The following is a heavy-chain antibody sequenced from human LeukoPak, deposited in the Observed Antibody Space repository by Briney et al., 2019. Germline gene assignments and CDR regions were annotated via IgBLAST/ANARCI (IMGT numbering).Heavy chain of an antibody. Sequence: PGGSLRLSCVASGFPFSSYWMTWVRQAPGKGLEWVSAISGSGGSTYYADSVKGRFTISRDNSKNTLYLQMNSLRAEDTAVYYCAKTTVYYYDSSRYYFDYWGQGTLVTVSS. CDR2: ISGSGGST. J-gene: IGHJ4*02. D-gene: IGHD3-22*01. V-gene: IGHV3-23*01. CDR1: GFPFSSYW. CDR3: AKTTVYYYDSSRYYFDY.